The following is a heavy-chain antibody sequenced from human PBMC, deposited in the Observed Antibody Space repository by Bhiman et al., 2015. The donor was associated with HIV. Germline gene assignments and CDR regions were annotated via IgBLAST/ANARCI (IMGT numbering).Heavy chain of an antibody. CDR2: IYSGGST. Sequence: EVQLVESGGGLVQPGGSLRLSCAASGFTVSSNYMSWVRQAPGKGLEWVSVIYSGGSTYYADSVKGRFTISRDNSKNTLYLQMNSLRAEDTAVYYCARALRGCGGDCRYFDYWGQGTLVTVSS. CDR3: ARALRGCGGDCRYFDY. D-gene: IGHD2-21*02. V-gene: IGHV3-66*01. CDR1: GFTVSSNY. J-gene: IGHJ4*02.